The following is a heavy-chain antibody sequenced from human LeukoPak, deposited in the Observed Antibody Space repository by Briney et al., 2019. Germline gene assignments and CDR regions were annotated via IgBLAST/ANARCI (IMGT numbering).Heavy chain of an antibody. CDR1: GGSFSGYY. Sequence: SETLSLTCAVYGGSFSGYYWSWIRQPPGKGLEWIGEINHTGSTNYNPSLKSRVTISVDTSKNQFSLELNSVTPADTAVYYCARGGNYWPQWWFDPWGRGTLVSVSS. CDR3: ARGGNYWPQWWFDP. CDR2: INHTGST. D-gene: IGHD1-26*01. J-gene: IGHJ5*02. V-gene: IGHV4-34*01.